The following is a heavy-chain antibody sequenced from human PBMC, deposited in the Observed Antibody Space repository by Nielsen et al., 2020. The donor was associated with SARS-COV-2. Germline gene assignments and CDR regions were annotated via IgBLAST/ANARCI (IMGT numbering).Heavy chain of an antibody. CDR2: ITNTGAE. V-gene: IGHV3-11*04. CDR1: GSTFSDHY. CDR3: ASSGWLDY. D-gene: IGHD6-19*01. J-gene: IGHJ4*02. Sequence: GGSLRLPCAASGSTFSDHYMTWIRQTPGKGLEWISYITNTGAEYYADSVKGRFTISRDNAQSSLYLLMNNLRAEDTAVYYCASSGWLDYWGQGTRVTVSS.